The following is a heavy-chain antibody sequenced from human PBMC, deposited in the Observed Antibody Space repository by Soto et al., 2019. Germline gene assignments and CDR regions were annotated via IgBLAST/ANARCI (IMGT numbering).Heavy chain of an antibody. CDR2: INPRTGST. CDR3: ARDGGLLTASWHYDL. Sequence: QVQLVQSGADVKKPGTSVKVSCKAAGYSFTNYCMYWVRQAPGQGLEWMGMINPRTGSTRYAQKFQDRVTLTRDTSTTTVYMELSTLICDDTAVYYCARDGGLLTASWHYDLWGPGTLVTVSS. J-gene: IGHJ2*01. D-gene: IGHD2-15*01. CDR1: GYSFTNYC. V-gene: IGHV1-46*01.